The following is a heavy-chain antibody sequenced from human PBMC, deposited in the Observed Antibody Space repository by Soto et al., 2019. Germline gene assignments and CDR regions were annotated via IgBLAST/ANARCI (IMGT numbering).Heavy chain of an antibody. CDR1: GGTFSSYT. J-gene: IGHJ4*02. CDR2: LLPILGIA. V-gene: IGHV1-69*08. Sequence: QVQLVQSGAEVKKPGSSVKVSCKASGGTFSSYTISWVLQAPGQGLEWMGRLLPILGIANYAQKLQGRVTITADKSTSTAYMERSSLRSDSTAVDYGAREEYSYGSGAFFDYWGQGTLVTFSS. CDR3: AREEYSYGSGAFFDY. D-gene: IGHD3-10*01.